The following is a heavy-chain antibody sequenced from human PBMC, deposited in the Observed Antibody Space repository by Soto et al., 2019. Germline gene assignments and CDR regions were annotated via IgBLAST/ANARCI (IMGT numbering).Heavy chain of an antibody. V-gene: IGHV1-2*02. D-gene: IGHD6-13*01. J-gene: IGHJ4*02. Sequence: QVQLVQSGADVKKPGASVKVSCKTSVYTFSGYFMHWLRQAPGQGLEWMGWMNPNRGGTEYAQNFQGRVSMTWDTSISTAYMELSRLRSDDTAIYYCARGYYSRSWRVFDYWGQGPLVTVSS. CDR3: ARGYYSRSWRVFDY. CDR1: VYTFSGYF. CDR2: MNPNRGGT.